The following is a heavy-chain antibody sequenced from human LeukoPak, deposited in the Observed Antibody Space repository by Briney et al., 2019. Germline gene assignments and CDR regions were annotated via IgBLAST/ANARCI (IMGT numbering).Heavy chain of an antibody. CDR2: ISYSVST. V-gene: IGHV4-59*12. CDR3: ARRRGYSYGPFDY. D-gene: IGHD5-18*01. Sequence: SETLSLTCTVFCRSIINNYCSWIRQPPGKGLEWIGYISYSVSTNYNPSLKSRVTISVDTSKNQFSRKLSSLTAADTAGYYCARRRGYSYGPFDYWGQGPLVPVS. J-gene: IGHJ4*02. CDR1: CRSIINNY.